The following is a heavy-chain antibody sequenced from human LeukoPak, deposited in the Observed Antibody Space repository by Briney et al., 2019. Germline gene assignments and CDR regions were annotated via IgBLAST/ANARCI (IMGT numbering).Heavy chain of an antibody. Sequence: SETLSLTCALNSGSFSGYYWAWIRQPPGKGLEWIGEITDSGRTNYSPSLKSRVTISTDTSKNQFSLSLISVTAVDTGVYYCARVSYGYDALDVWGQGTTVTVFS. V-gene: IGHV4-34*01. CDR2: ITDSGRT. J-gene: IGHJ3*01. D-gene: IGHD5-12*01. CDR3: ARVSYGYDALDV. CDR1: SGSFSGYY.